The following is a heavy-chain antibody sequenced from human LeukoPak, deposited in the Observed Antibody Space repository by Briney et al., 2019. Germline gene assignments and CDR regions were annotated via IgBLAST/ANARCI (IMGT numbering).Heavy chain of an antibody. CDR2: IFYSGTT. Sequence: SETLPLTCTVSGGSVSGNYWSGLRRPPGRGLEWIGYIFYSGTTLYSPSLKSRVTMSVDTSENQFSLKLSCVTAADTAVYYCARHYLVPVIRRGFYFWGQGSLVTVSS. J-gene: IGHJ4*02. CDR3: ARHYLVPVIRRGFYF. CDR1: GGSVSGNY. V-gene: IGHV4-59*08. D-gene: IGHD2/OR15-2a*01.